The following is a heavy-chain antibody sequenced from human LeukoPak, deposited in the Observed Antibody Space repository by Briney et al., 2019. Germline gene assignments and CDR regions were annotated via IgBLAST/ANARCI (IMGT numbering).Heavy chain of an antibody. Sequence: PGGSLRLSCAASGFTFSTYAMHGVRQAPGKGLEGVAVISYDGSNKYYADSVKGRFTISRDNSKNTLYLQMNSLRAEDTAVYYCARERGYYDSSGYYDGGFDYWGQGTLVTVSS. V-gene: IGHV3-30*04. CDR2: ISYDGSNK. D-gene: IGHD3-22*01. CDR1: GFTFSTYA. CDR3: ARERGYYDSSGYYDGGFDY. J-gene: IGHJ4*02.